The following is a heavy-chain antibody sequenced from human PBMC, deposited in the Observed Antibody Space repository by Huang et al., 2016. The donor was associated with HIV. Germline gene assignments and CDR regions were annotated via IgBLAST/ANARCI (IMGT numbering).Heavy chain of an antibody. CDR3: LPAGHVSHYYYMDV. V-gene: IGHV3-30*03. CDR1: GFSFTSYD. Sequence: QGQLVESGGGVVQPGRSLRLSCAASGFSFTSYDMQWVRQVPGKGLDWVSFVSNDGNEKYYADAGKGRFTSSRDNFKNTLYLQMNSLRTGDTAVYFCLPAGHVSHYYYMDVWGKGTTVIVSS. CDR2: VSNDGNEK. J-gene: IGHJ6*03.